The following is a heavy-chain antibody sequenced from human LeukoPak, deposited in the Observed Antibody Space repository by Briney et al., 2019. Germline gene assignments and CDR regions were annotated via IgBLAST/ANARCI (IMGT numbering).Heavy chain of an antibody. J-gene: IGHJ4*02. Sequence: PGGSLRLSCAASGFTFSSYAMHWVRQAPGKGLEYVSAISSNGGSTYYANSVKGRFTISRDNSKNTLYLQMGSLRAEDMAVYYCAKDLEGATISWGQGTLVTVSS. CDR2: ISSNGGST. V-gene: IGHV3-64*01. CDR1: GFTFSSYA. CDR3: AKDLEGATIS. D-gene: IGHD1-26*01.